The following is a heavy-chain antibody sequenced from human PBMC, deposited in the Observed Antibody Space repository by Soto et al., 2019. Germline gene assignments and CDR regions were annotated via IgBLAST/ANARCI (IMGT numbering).Heavy chain of an antibody. J-gene: IGHJ5*02. V-gene: IGHV5-51*01. CDR2: IFPSDSDT. CDR1: GYTFPDYW. Sequence: ASLKISFQGSGYTFPDYWIAWVRRMPGKGLEEMGLIFPSDSDTRYSPSFHGQVIISVDTSINTAYLQFTSLKASGSAIYYCARREGDFRKHDHWGHGTLVIVSS. CDR3: ARREGDFRKHDH.